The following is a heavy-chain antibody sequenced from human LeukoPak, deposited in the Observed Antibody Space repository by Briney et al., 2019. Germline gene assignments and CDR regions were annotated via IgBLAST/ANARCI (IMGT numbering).Heavy chain of an antibody. Sequence: GGSLRLSCAASGFTFDDYAMHWVRQAPGKGLEWVSLISWDGGSTYYADSVKGRFTISRDNSKNSLYLQMNSLRAEDAALYYCAREGRPTYYYYYYMDVWGKGTTVTVSS. CDR2: ISWDGGST. CDR1: GFTFDDYA. J-gene: IGHJ6*03. V-gene: IGHV3-43D*03. CDR3: AREGRPTYYYYYYMDV.